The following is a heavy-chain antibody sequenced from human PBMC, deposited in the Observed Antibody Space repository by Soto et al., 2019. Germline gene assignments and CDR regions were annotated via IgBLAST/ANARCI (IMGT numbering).Heavy chain of an antibody. J-gene: IGHJ4*02. CDR3: ARGVEWLLWFDY. D-gene: IGHD3-3*01. V-gene: IGHV4-31*03. Sequence: QVQLQESGPGLVKPSQTLSLTCTVSGGSISSGGYYWSWIRQHPGKGLEWIGYIYYSGSTYYNPSLKSRVTISVDTSKNQFSLKLSSVTAADTAVYDCARGVEWLLWFDYWGQGTLVTVSS. CDR2: IYYSGST. CDR1: GGSISSGGYY.